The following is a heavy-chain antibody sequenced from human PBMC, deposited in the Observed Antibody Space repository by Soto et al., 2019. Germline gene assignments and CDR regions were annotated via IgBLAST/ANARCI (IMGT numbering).Heavy chain of an antibody. CDR2: INPILSMS. D-gene: IGHD3-10*01. CDR3: ASSYGSGYRAFDY. V-gene: IGHV1-69*02. Sequence: QVHLVQSGAEVKKPGSSVRVSCKASGDTFSFYSINWVRQAPGLGLEWMGRINPILSMSNYAQRFQGRVTVTADKSTSTAYMELSSLISEDTAMYYCASSYGSGYRAFDYWGQGALVTVSS. J-gene: IGHJ4*02. CDR1: GDTFSFYS.